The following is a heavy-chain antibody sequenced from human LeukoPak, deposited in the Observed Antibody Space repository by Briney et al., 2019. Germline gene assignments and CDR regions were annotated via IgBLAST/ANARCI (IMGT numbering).Heavy chain of an antibody. J-gene: IGHJ4*02. D-gene: IGHD5-12*01. CDR1: GGSFSGYY. CDR3: ASGKYGGYGKFDY. V-gene: IGHV4-34*01. CDR2: INHSGST. Sequence: SETLSLTCAVYGGSFSGYYWSWIRQPPGKGLEWIGEINHSGSTNYNPSLKSRVTISVDTSKNQFSLKLSSVTAADTAVYYCASGKYGGYGKFDYWGQGTLATVSS.